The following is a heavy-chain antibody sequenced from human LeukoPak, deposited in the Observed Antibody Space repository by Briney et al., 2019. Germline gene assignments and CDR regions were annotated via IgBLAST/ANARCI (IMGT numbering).Heavy chain of an antibody. Sequence: ASETLSLTCTVSGGSISSSSYYCGCIRQPPGKGLEWIGSIYYSGSTYYNPSLKSRVTISVDTSKNQFSLKLSSVTAADTAVYYCARQLGYCSSTSCYADKVDYWGQGTLVTVSS. CDR1: GGSISSSSYY. CDR3: ARQLGYCSSTSCYADKVDY. CDR2: IYYSGST. J-gene: IGHJ4*02. V-gene: IGHV4-39*01. D-gene: IGHD2-2*01.